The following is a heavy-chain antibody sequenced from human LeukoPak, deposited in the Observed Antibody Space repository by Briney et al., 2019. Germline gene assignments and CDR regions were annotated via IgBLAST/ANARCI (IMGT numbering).Heavy chain of an antibody. Sequence: SGTLSLTCTVSGGSISSHYWSWIRQPPGKGLEWIGYIYYSGSTNYNPSLKSRVTISVDTSKNQFSLKLSSVTAADTAVYYCARGGMDVWGKGTTVTVSS. V-gene: IGHV4-59*11. J-gene: IGHJ6*04. CDR1: GGSISSHY. CDR3: ARGGMDV. CDR2: IYYSGST.